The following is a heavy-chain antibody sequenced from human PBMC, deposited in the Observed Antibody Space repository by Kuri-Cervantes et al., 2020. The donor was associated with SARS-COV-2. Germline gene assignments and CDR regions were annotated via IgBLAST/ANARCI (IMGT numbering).Heavy chain of an antibody. CDR1: GDTFSTYD. J-gene: IGHJ4*02. CDR2: MNPNSGNT. D-gene: IGHD4-23*01. Sequence: ASVKVSCKAFGDTFSTYDINWVRQATGQGLEWMGWMNPNSGNTGYAQKFQGRVTITRNTSISTAYMELSSLRSEDTAVYYCARVYGGPLDYWGQGTLVTVSS. V-gene: IGHV1-8*03. CDR3: ARVYGGPLDY.